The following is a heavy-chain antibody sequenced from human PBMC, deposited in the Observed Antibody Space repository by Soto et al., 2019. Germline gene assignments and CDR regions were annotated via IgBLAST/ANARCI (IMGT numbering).Heavy chain of an antibody. V-gene: IGHV3-30*03. CDR3: AIDLIGGSYYGGYYYYYGMDV. D-gene: IGHD1-26*01. CDR1: GFTFSSYG. CDR2: ISYDGSNK. J-gene: IGHJ6*02. Sequence: GGSLRLSCAASGFTFSSYGMHWVRQAPGKGLEWVAVISYDGSNKYYADSVKGRFTISRDNSKNTLYLQMNSLRAEDTAVYYCAIDLIGGSYYGGYYYYYGMDVWGQGTTVTVSS.